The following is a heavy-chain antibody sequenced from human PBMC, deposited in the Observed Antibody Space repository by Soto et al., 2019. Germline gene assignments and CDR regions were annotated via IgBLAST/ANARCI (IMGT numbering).Heavy chain of an antibody. CDR3: AKLDDFWSGHTT. V-gene: IGHV3-23*01. CDR1: GGSFSGYY. J-gene: IGHJ4*02. CDR2: LNSGGGST. D-gene: IGHD3-3*01. Sequence: ETLSLTCAVYGGSFSGYYWSWIRQPPGKGLVWVSRLNSGGGSTSYADSVKGRFTISRDNSKKTLYLQMNSLRAEDTAVYYCAKLDDFWSGHTTWGQGTLVTVSS.